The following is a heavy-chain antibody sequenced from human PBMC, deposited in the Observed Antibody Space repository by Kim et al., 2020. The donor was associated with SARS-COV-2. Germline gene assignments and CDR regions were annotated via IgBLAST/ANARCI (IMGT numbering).Heavy chain of an antibody. Sequence: VKGRFTISRDNSKNTLYLQMNSLRAEDTAVYYCARDLSPAARVAAAGVDYWGQGTLVTVSS. D-gene: IGHD6-13*01. V-gene: IGHV3-30*07. J-gene: IGHJ4*02. CDR3: ARDLSPAARVAAAGVDY.